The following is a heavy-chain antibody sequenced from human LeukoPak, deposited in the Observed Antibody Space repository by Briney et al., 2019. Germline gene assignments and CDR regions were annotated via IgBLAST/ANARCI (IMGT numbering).Heavy chain of an antibody. Sequence: PGGSLRLSCAASGFTFSSYGMHWVRQAPGKGLEWVAVISYDGSNKYYADSVKGRFTISRDNSKNTLYLQMNSLRAEDTAVYYCAKDRGRHDYGDYDYWGQGTLVTVSS. D-gene: IGHD4-17*01. CDR3: AKDRGRHDYGDYDY. CDR1: GFTFSSYG. V-gene: IGHV3-30*18. CDR2: ISYDGSNK. J-gene: IGHJ4*02.